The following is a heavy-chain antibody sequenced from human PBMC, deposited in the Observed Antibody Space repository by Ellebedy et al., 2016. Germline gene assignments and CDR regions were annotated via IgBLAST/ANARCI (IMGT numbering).Heavy chain of an antibody. CDR3: TRDQSRSFDY. CDR1: GFTFSSYW. CDR2: ISADGSDT. V-gene: IGHV3-74*03. Sequence: GGSLRLSXEASGFTFSSYWMSWVRQAPGKGLVWVSRISADGSDTKYADSVKGRFTISRDNAKNTVYLQMNSLRAEDTAVYYCTRDQSRSFDYWGQGSLITVSS. J-gene: IGHJ4*02.